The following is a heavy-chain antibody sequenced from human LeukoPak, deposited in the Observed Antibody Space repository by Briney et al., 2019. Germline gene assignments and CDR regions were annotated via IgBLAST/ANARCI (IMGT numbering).Heavy chain of an antibody. CDR2: ISSSSSYI. V-gene: IGHV3-21*01. CDR1: GFTFGNFW. Sequence: GGSLRLSCAASGFTFGNFWMSWVRQAPGKGLEWVSSISSSSSYIYYADSVKGRFTISRDNAKNSLYLQMNSLRAKDTAVYYCARTVIDILTGYFPPDAFDIWGQGTMVTVSS. D-gene: IGHD3-9*01. J-gene: IGHJ3*02. CDR3: ARTVIDILTGYFPPDAFDI.